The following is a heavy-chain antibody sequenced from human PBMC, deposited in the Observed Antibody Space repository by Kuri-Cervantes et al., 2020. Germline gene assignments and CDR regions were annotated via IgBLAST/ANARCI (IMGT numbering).Heavy chain of an antibody. CDR2: ISRSGSTI. Sequence: GGSLRLSCAASGFTFSDYYMSWIRQAPGKGLEWVSNISRSGSTIYYADSVMGRFTISRDNAKNTLYLQMHSLRAEDTAVYYCASSAPVPTIWQVVRGSPIPLDYWGQGTLVTVSS. CDR1: GFTFSDYY. D-gene: IGHD3-10*01. V-gene: IGHV3-11*01. CDR3: ASSAPVPTIWQVVRGSPIPLDY. J-gene: IGHJ4*02.